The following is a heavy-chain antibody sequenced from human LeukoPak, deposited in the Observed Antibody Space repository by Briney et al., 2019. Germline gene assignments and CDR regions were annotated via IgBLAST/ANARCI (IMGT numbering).Heavy chain of an antibody. CDR2: IIPIFGTA. Sequence: SVKVSCKASGGTFSSYAISWVRQAPGQGLEWMGRIIPIFGTANYAQRFQGRVTITTDESTSTAYMELSSLRSEDTAVYYCAREGSIHSNDYWGQGTLVTVSS. J-gene: IGHJ4*02. CDR1: GGTFSSYA. V-gene: IGHV1-69*05. D-gene: IGHD2-15*01. CDR3: AREGSIHSNDY.